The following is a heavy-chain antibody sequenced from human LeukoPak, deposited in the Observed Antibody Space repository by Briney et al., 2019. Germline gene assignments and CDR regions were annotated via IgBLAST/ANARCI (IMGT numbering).Heavy chain of an antibody. D-gene: IGHD3-16*01. V-gene: IGHV3-23*01. J-gene: IGHJ4*02. CDR2: ISGSGGST. Sequence: PGGSLRLSCAASGFTFSSSGMSWVRRAPGKGLEWVSGISGSGGSTYYADSVKGRLTISRDNSKNTLYLQMNSLRAEDTAIFYCAKQFTAFEYWGQGTLVTVSS. CDR3: AKQFTAFEY. CDR1: GFTFSSSG.